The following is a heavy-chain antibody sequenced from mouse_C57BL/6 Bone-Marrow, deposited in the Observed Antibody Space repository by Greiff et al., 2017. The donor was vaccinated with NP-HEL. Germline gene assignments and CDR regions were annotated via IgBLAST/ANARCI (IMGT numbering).Heavy chain of an antibody. Sequence: DVHLVESGGGLVKPGGSLKLSCAASGFTFSDYGMHWVRQAPEKGLEWVAYISSGSSTIYYADTVKGRFTISRANAKNTLFLQMTSLRSEDTAMYYCAIGAFITTVVAYWGQGTTLTVSS. CDR2: ISSGSSTI. CDR1: GFTFSDYG. D-gene: IGHD1-1*01. V-gene: IGHV5-17*01. J-gene: IGHJ2*01. CDR3: AIGAFITTVVAY.